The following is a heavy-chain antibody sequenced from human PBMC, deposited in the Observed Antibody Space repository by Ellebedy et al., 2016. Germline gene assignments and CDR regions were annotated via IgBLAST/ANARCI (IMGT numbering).Heavy chain of an antibody. CDR3: ARDPARPYYYDSSGRDVDY. CDR2: IGTAGDT. Sequence: GGSLRLSXAASGFTFSSYDMHWVRQATGKGLEWVSAIGTAGDTYYPGSVKGRFTISRDNAKNSLYLQMNSLRAEDTAVYYCARDPARPYYYDSSGRDVDYWGQGTLVTVSS. J-gene: IGHJ4*02. D-gene: IGHD3-22*01. V-gene: IGHV3-13*01. CDR1: GFTFSSYD.